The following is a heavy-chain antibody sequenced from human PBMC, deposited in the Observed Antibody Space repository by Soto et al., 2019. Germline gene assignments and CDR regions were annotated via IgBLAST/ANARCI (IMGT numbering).Heavy chain of an antibody. D-gene: IGHD1-20*01. CDR3: ARVGFNWNDDYYGMDV. CDR2: INHSGST. CDR1: GGSFSGYY. V-gene: IGHV4-34*01. Sequence: QVQLQQWGAGLLKPSETLSLTCAVYGGSFSGYYWSWIRQPPGKGLEWIGEINHSGSTNYNPSLKSRVTISVDTSKNQFSLKLSSVTAADTAVYYCARVGFNWNDDYYGMDVWDQGTTVTVSS. J-gene: IGHJ6*02.